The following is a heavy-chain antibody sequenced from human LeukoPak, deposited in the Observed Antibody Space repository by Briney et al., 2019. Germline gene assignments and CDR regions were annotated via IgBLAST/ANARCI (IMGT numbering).Heavy chain of an antibody. CDR3: EELGITMIGGV. V-gene: IGHV3-48*03. Sequence: GGSLRLSCAASGFTFSSYEMNWVRQAPGKGLEWVSYISSSGSTIYYADSVKGRFTISRDNAKNSLYLQMNSLRAEDTAVYYCEELGITMIGGVWGKGTTVPIFS. CDR2: ISSSGSTI. D-gene: IGHD3-10*02. J-gene: IGHJ6*04. CDR1: GFTFSSYE.